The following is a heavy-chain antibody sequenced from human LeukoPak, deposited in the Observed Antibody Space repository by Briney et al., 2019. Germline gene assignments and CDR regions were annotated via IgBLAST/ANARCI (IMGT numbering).Heavy chain of an antibody. CDR2: ISGSGGST. V-gene: IGHV3-23*01. D-gene: IGHD5-12*01. CDR3: ANGGLRFREDY. Sequence: GGSLRLSCAASGFTFSSYALTWVRQAPGKGLEWVSAISGSGGSTYYADSVKGRFTISRDNSKNTLYLQMNSLRAEDTAVYYCANGGLRFREDYWGQGTLVTVSS. CDR1: GFTFSSYA. J-gene: IGHJ4*02.